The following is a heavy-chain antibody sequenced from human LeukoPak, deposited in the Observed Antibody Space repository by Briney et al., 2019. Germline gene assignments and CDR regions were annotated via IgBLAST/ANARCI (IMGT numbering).Heavy chain of an antibody. J-gene: IGHJ5*02. Sequence: NPSETLSLTCTVSGGSISSGGYYWSWIRQHPGKGLEWIGYIYYSGSTYYNPSLKSRVTISVDTSKNQFSLKLSSVTAADTAVYYCARDLGDPLGYGVWFDPWGQGTLVTVSS. D-gene: IGHD5-12*01. V-gene: IGHV4-31*03. CDR3: ARDLGDPLGYGVWFDP. CDR1: GGSISSGGYY. CDR2: IYYSGST.